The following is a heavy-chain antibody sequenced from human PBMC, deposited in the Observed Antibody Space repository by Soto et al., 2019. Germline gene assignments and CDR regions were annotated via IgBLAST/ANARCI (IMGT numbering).Heavy chain of an antibody. Sequence: SETLSLTYTVSGGAISSYYRSWIRQPPGKGLEWIGYIYYSGSTNYNPSLKSRVTISVDTSKNQFSLKLSSVTAADTAVYYCARHLRGTLIQLWLADDWWFDPWGQGTLVTVS. V-gene: IGHV4-59*08. CDR2: IYYSGST. D-gene: IGHD5-18*01. J-gene: IGHJ5*02. CDR1: GGAISSYY. CDR3: ARHLRGTLIQLWLADDWWFDP.